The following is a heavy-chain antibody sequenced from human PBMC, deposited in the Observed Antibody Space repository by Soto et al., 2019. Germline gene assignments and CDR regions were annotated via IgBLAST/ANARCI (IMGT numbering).Heavy chain of an antibody. D-gene: IGHD6-6*01. J-gene: IGHJ4*02. V-gene: IGHV3-73*01. CDR1: GFTFSDSA. CDR3: TRGLYRSSILFDY. Sequence: PGGSLRLSCVASGFTFSDSAMHWVRQASGKGPEWVGRIRSKPNSYATAYAASVEGRFTISRDDSKNTAYLQMNSLKIEDTALYYGTRGLYRSSILFDYWGQGTQVTVSS. CDR2: IRSKPNSYAT.